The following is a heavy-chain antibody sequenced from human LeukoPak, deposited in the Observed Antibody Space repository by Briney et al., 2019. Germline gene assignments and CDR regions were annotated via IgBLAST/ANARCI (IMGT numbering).Heavy chain of an antibody. CDR1: GFTFSSYA. V-gene: IGHV3-23*01. J-gene: IGHJ4*02. Sequence: GGSLRPSCAASGFTFSSYAMSWVRQAPGKGLEWVSAISGSGGSTYYADSVKGRFTISRDNSKNTLYLQMNSLRAEDTAVYYCAKDIRLGGYYYDYWGQGTLVTVSS. CDR2: ISGSGGST. D-gene: IGHD3-16*01. CDR3: AKDIRLGGYYYDY.